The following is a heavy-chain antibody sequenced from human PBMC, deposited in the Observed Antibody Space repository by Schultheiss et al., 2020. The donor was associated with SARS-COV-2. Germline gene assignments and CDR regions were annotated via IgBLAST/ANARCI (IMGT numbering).Heavy chain of an antibody. Sequence: GGSLRLSCAASGFTFSSYWMHWVRQAPGKGLVWVSRINSDGSSTSYADSVKGRFTISRDNSKNTLYLQMNSLRAEDTAVYYCARPLANWGIRHPMDVWGQGTTVTVSS. CDR3: ARPLANWGIRHPMDV. V-gene: IGHV3-74*01. CDR1: GFTFSSYW. CDR2: INSDGSST. D-gene: IGHD7-27*01. J-gene: IGHJ6*02.